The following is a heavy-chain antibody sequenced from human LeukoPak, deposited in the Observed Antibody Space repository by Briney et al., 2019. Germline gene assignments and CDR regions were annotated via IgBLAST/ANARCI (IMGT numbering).Heavy chain of an antibody. D-gene: IGHD2-21*01. Sequence: GGSLRLSCAAPGFTFSSYSMNWIRQAPGKGLEWVSVIYSGGSTYYADSVKGRFTISRDNSKNTLYLQMNSLRAEDTAVYYCARGAVMGYYYYYMDVWGKGTTVTVSS. CDR3: ARGAVMGYYYYYMDV. V-gene: IGHV3-66*02. J-gene: IGHJ6*03. CDR1: GFTFSSYS. CDR2: IYSGGST.